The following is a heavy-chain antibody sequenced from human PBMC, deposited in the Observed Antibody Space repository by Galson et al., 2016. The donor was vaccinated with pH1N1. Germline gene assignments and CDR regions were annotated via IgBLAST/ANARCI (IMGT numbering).Heavy chain of an antibody. CDR2: IIPIFNTA. J-gene: IGHJ2*01. CDR1: GGTFGSYG. Sequence: SVKVSCKASGGTFGSYGIDWVRQAPGQGLEWMGGIIPIFNTAKYAQNFQGSVTITADESTTTAYMELNSLRSEDTAVYYCAREDYYDTDLSDWYFDLWGRGTLLTVSS. CDR3: AREDYYDTDLSDWYFDL. V-gene: IGHV1-69*13. D-gene: IGHD3-22*01.